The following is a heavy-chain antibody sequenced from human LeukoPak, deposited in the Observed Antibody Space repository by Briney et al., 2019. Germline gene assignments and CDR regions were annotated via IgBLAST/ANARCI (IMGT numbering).Heavy chain of an antibody. J-gene: IGHJ4*02. V-gene: IGHV4-30-2*01. Sequence: PSETLSLTCAVSGGSISSGGYSWSWIRQPPGKGLEWIGYIYHSGSTYYNPSLKSRVTISEDRSKNQFSLELSSVTAADTAVYYCARATIYFDYWGQGTLVTVSS. CDR1: GGSISSGGYS. D-gene: IGHD2-2*01. CDR2: IYHSGST. CDR3: ARATIYFDY.